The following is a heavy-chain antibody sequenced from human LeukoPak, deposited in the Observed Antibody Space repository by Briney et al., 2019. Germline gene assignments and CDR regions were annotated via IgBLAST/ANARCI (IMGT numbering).Heavy chain of an antibody. J-gene: IGHJ3*02. CDR3: ARPTYYYDSSGYGDDAVDI. V-gene: IGHV3-30-3*01. Sequence: GGSLRLSCAASGFTFSSYAMHWVRQAPGKGLEWVAVISYDGSNKYYADSVKGRFTISRDNSKNTLYLQMNSLRADDTAVYYCARPTYYYDSSGYGDDAVDIWGQGTMVTVSS. CDR1: GFTFSSYA. CDR2: ISYDGSNK. D-gene: IGHD3-22*01.